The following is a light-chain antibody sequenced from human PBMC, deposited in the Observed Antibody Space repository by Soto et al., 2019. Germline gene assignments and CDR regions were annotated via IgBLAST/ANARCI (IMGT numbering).Light chain of an antibody. CDR1: SSDVGRYNY. V-gene: IGLV2-14*01. J-gene: IGLJ3*02. CDR3: SSYTSRTAGV. CDR2: DVS. Sequence: QSALTQPASVSGSPGQSVTISCTGTSSDVGRYNYVSWYQQHPGKAPKLMIYDVSNRPSGVSNRFSASKSGNAASLTISGLHAEDEADYYCSSYTSRTAGVFGGGTKLTVL.